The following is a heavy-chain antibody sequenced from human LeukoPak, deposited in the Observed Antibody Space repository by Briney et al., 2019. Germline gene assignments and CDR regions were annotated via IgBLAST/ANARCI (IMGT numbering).Heavy chain of an antibody. CDR2: ISYDGSNK. Sequence: GGSLRLSCAASGFTFSSYALHWVRQAPGKGLEWVAVISYDGSNKYYADSVKGRFTISRDNSKNTLYLQMNSLRAEDTAVYYCARLVVEAVPPDAFDIWGQGTMVTVSS. D-gene: IGHD2-15*01. V-gene: IGHV3-30-3*01. CDR3: ARLVVEAVPPDAFDI. J-gene: IGHJ3*02. CDR1: GFTFSSYA.